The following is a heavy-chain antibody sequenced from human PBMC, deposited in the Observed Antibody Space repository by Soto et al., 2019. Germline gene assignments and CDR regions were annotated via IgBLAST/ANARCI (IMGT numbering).Heavy chain of an antibody. CDR2: ISGSSAWA. CDR3: AKDWFAY. CDR1: GFTFSNYA. Sequence: EVQVLESGGGLVQPGGSLRLSCSASGFTFSNYAMTWVRQAPGKGLEWVSTISGSSAWAYYADSVKGRFTISRDNSKNTLRLQMNSLRAEDKAVYYCAKDWFAYWGQGTLVNVSS. V-gene: IGHV3-23*01. J-gene: IGHJ4*02.